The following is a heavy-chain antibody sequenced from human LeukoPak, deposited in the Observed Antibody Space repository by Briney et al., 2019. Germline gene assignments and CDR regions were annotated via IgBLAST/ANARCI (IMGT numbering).Heavy chain of an antibody. CDR1: GGSFSGYY. Sequence: SETLSLTCAVYGGSFSGYYWSWIRQPPGKGLEWIGEINHSGSTNYNPSLKSRVTISVDTSKNQFSLKLSSVTAADTAVYYCARHGLFFYGSGSYYKRPFDPWGQGTLVTVSS. CDR2: INHSGST. CDR3: ARHGLFFYGSGSYYKRPFDP. D-gene: IGHD3-10*01. V-gene: IGHV4-34*01. J-gene: IGHJ5*02.